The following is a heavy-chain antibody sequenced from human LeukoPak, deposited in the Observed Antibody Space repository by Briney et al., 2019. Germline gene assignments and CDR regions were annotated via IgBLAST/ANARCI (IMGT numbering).Heavy chain of an antibody. J-gene: IGHJ4*02. CDR2: IYYSGST. V-gene: IGHV4-59*01. CDR3: ARKSMIVGSPFDY. Sequence: SETLSLTCTVSGGSINTYYWSWIRQPPGKGLEWIGYIYYSGSTNYYPSLKSRVTISVDTSKNQFSLKLTSVTAADTAVYYCARKSMIVGSPFDYWGQGTLVTVSS. D-gene: IGHD3-22*01. CDR1: GGSINTYY.